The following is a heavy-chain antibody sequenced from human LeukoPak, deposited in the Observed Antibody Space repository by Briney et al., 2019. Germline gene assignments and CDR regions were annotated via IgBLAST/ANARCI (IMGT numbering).Heavy chain of an antibody. D-gene: IGHD3-22*01. V-gene: IGHV1-18*01. J-gene: IGHJ4*02. CDR3: ARAPLWKYFDDSSGYDY. CDR2: ISAYNGNT. CDR1: GYTFTNYG. Sequence: ASVKVSCKASGYTFTNYGVTWVRQAPGQGLEWMGWISAYNGNTYYAQKLQGRVTMTTDTSTSTAYMELRSLRSDDTAVYYCARAPLWKYFDDSSGYDYWGQGTLVTVSS.